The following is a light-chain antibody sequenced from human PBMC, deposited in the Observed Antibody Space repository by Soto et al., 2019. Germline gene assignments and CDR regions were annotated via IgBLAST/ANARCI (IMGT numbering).Light chain of an antibody. CDR2: DAS. V-gene: IGKV1-5*01. CDR3: QQYGGSPRT. CDR1: QNVNKW. J-gene: IGKJ1*01. Sequence: DIQMTQSPSTLSASVGDRVTITCRASQNVNKWLAWFQQKPGKVPKLLIFDASTLQTGVPSRFGGGGSGTEFTLTISGLQPDDFATYYCQQYGGSPRTFGQGTKVEVK.